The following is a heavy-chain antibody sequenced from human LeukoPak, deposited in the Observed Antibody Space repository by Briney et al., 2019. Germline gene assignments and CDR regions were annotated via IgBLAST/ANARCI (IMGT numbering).Heavy chain of an antibody. D-gene: IGHD3-22*01. J-gene: IGHJ3*02. V-gene: IGHV4-39*01. CDR3: ARQTSKVPEDYYDSSGYYSGAFDI. Sequence: SETLSLTCTVSGGSISSSSYYWGWIRQPPGKGLEWIGSIYYSGSTYYNPSLKSRVTISVDTSKNQFSLKLSSVTAADTAVYYCARQTSKVPEDYYDSSGYYSGAFDIWGQGTMVTVSS. CDR1: GGSISSSSYY. CDR2: IYYSGST.